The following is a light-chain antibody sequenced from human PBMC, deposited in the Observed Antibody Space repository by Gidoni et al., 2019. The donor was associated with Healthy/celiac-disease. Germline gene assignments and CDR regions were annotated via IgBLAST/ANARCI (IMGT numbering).Light chain of an antibody. CDR2: DAS. Sequence: EFVLTSSQATLSLSPGERATLSCRASQGVSSYLAWYQQKPGQAPRLLIYDASNRATGIPARFSGSGSGTDFTLTISSLEPEDFAVYYCQQRSNWPPSITFGQGTRLEIK. J-gene: IGKJ5*01. V-gene: IGKV3-11*01. CDR3: QQRSNWPPSIT. CDR1: QGVSSY.